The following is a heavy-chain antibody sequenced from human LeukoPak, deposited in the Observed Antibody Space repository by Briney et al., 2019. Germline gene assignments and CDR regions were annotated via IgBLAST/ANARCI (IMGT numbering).Heavy chain of an antibody. Sequence: PSETLSLTCTVSGGSISSYYWSWIRQPPGKGPEWIGYIYYSGTTNYNPSLKSRVTISVDTSKNQFSLKLSSVTAADTAVYYCARVRSGYYLDYWGQGTLVTVSS. CDR3: ARVRSGYYLDY. V-gene: IGHV4-59*01. CDR1: GGSISSYY. J-gene: IGHJ4*02. D-gene: IGHD3-3*01. CDR2: IYYSGTT.